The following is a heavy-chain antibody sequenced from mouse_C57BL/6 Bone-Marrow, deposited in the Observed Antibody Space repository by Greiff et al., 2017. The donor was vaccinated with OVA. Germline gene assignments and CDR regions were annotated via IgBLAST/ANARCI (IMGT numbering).Heavy chain of an antibody. Sequence: VQLQQPGAELVKPGASVKMSCKASGYTFTSYWITWVKQRPGPGLEWIGDIYPGSGSTNYNEKFKSKATLTVDTSSSTAYMQLSSLTSEDSAVYYGARHYGSSYWFAYWGQGTLVTVSA. J-gene: IGHJ3*01. CDR2: IYPGSGST. V-gene: IGHV1-55*01. CDR1: GYTFTSYW. D-gene: IGHD1-1*01. CDR3: ARHYGSSYWFAY.